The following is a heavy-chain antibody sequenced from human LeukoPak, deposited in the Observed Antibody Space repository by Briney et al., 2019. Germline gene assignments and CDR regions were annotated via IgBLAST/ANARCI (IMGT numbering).Heavy chain of an antibody. V-gene: IGHV5-51*01. CDR3: ARNYDILTGYYPFDH. D-gene: IGHD3-9*01. Sequence: GESLKISCKGSGYSFTSYWIGWVRQMPGKGLEWMGIIYPGDSDTRYSPSFQGQVTISADKSISTAYLQWSSLKASDTAMYYCARNYDILTGYYPFDHWGQGTLVTVSS. CDR1: GYSFTSYW. J-gene: IGHJ5*02. CDR2: IYPGDSDT.